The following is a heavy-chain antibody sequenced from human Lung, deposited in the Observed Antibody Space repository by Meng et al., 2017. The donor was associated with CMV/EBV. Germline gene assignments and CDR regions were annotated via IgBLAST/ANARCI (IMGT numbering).Heavy chain of an antibody. Sequence: QFQLVQAGVAGKEPGAAVKVSCKASGYSLTSYSMHWVRQAPGQRLEWMGWINAGNGNTKYSQRFQGRVTITRDTSASTAYMELSSLRSEDTTVYYCARAGYDSSGYYPQPFDYWGQGTLVTVSS. CDR2: INAGNGNT. D-gene: IGHD3-22*01. CDR1: GYSLTSYS. CDR3: ARAGYDSSGYYPQPFDY. V-gene: IGHV1-3*01. J-gene: IGHJ4*02.